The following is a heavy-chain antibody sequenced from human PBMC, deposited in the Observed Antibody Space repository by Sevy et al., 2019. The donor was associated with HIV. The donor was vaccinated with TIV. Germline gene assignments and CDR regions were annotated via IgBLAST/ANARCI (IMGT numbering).Heavy chain of an antibody. V-gene: IGHV4-34*01. D-gene: IGHD3-16*01. CDR2: INHRGST. Sequence: SETLSLTCAVHGGSSSGYYWSWIRQPPGKGLEWIGEINHRGSTTHNPSLKSRVTISIDTSKNQFSLKLASVTAADTAVYYCARVMPGGGQRAFDFWGRGTMVTVSS. CDR1: GGSSSGYY. J-gene: IGHJ3*01. CDR3: ARVMPGGGQRAFDF.